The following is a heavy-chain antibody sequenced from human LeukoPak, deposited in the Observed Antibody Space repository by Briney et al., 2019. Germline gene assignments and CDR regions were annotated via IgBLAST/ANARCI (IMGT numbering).Heavy chain of an antibody. D-gene: IGHD3-9*01. CDR1: GYTFTSYG. Sequence: GASVKVSCKASGYTFTSYGISWVRQAPGQGLEWMGGIIPIFGTPNYAQKFQDRVTITADESSSTAYMELSSLRSEDTAVYYCARDRHDILTGYPRPYYFDYWGQGTLVTVSS. J-gene: IGHJ4*02. CDR2: IIPIFGTP. V-gene: IGHV1-69*13. CDR3: ARDRHDILTGYPRPYYFDY.